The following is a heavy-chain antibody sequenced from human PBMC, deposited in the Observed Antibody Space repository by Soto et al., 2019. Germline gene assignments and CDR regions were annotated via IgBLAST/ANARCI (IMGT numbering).Heavy chain of an antibody. CDR2: IYYSGST. V-gene: IGHV4-59*01. J-gene: IGHJ6*03. CDR1: GGSISSYY. Sequence: QVQLQESGPGLVKPSETLSLTCTVSGGSISSYYWSWIRQPPGKGLEWIGYIYYSGSTNYNPSLKRRVTISVDTSKNQFSLKLSSVTAADTAVYYCARGGTPYSSGWYPLGYYYMDVWGKGTTVTVSS. D-gene: IGHD6-19*01. CDR3: ARGGTPYSSGWYPLGYYYMDV.